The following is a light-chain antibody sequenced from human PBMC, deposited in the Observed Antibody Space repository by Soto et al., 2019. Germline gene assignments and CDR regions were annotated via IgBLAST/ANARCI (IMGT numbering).Light chain of an antibody. J-gene: IGLJ1*01. CDR2: DVS. CDR1: SSDVGGYNY. Sequence: QTVLTQPRSVSGSPGQSVTISCTGTSSDVGGYNYVSRYQQHPGKAPKLMIYDVSKRPSGVPDRFSGSKSGNTASLTISGFQAEDEADYYCCSYAGSYVFGTGTKVTVL. V-gene: IGLV2-11*01. CDR3: CSYAGSYV.